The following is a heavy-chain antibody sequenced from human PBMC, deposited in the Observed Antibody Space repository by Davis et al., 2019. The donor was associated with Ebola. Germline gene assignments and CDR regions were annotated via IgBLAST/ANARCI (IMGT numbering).Heavy chain of an antibody. J-gene: IGHJ4*02. V-gene: IGHV4-59*01. CDR2: IYYSGST. CDR1: GGSISSYY. Sequence: PSETLSLTCTVSGGSISSYYWSWIRQPPGKGLEWIGYIYYSGSTNYNPSLKSRVTISVDTSKNQFSLKLSSVTAADTAVYYCARMGVDYYDSSGYYYFDYWGQGILVTVSS. CDR3: ARMGVDYYDSSGYYYFDY. D-gene: IGHD3-22*01.